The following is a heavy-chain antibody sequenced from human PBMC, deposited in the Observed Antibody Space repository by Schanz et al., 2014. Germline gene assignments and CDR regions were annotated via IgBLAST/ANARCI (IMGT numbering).Heavy chain of an antibody. CDR2: ISGRDGST. J-gene: IGHJ4*02. CDR1: GFTFSSYA. V-gene: IGHV3-23*01. Sequence: EVQLLESGGGLVQPGGSLRLSCAASGFTFSSYAMTWVRQAPGMGLEWVSAISGRDGSTYYADSVRGRFTISRDNSKNTLYLQMNSRRAEDTAVYYCANNWNLDYWGQGTLVTVSS. CDR3: ANNWNLDY. D-gene: IGHD1-20*01.